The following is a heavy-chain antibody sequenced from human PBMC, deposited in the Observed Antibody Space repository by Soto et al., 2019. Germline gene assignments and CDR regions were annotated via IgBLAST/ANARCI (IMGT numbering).Heavy chain of an antibody. CDR2: INSDGSST. J-gene: IGHJ6*02. D-gene: IGHD2-8*01. CDR3: ARMLAAVVPISGYYYGMDV. V-gene: IGHV3-74*01. Sequence: GGSLRLSCAASGFTFSSYWMHWVRNAPGKGLVCVSRINSDGSSTSYADSVKGRFTISRDNAKNTLYLQMNSLRAEDTAVYYCARMLAAVVPISGYYYGMDVWGQGTTVTVSS. CDR1: GFTFSSYW.